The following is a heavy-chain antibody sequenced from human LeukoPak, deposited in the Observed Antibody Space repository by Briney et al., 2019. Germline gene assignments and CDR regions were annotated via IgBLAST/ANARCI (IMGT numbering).Heavy chain of an antibody. V-gene: IGHV4-39*01. Sequence: PSETLSLTCTVSGGSISSSSYYWGWIRQPPGKGLEWIGSIYYSGSTYYNPSLKSRVTISVDTSKNQFSLKLSSVAAADTAVYYCARQLGYCSSTSCYADKVDYWGQGTLVTVSS. CDR3: ARQLGYCSSTSCYADKVDY. J-gene: IGHJ4*02. D-gene: IGHD2-2*01. CDR2: IYYSGST. CDR1: GGSISSSSYY.